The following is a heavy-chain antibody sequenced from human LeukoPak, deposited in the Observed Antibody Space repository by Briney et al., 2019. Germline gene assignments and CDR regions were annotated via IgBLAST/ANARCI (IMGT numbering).Heavy chain of an antibody. Sequence: GGSLRLSCISSDFIFSNFGIHWVRQAPGKGLEWLAFIRYDGNDKYYADSVKGRFTISRDNSRSTASLQMNSLRHDDTAVYFCARARSGSFRILIYYFDYWGQGTLVTVSS. D-gene: IGHD1-26*01. V-gene: IGHV3-30*02. CDR2: IRYDGNDK. J-gene: IGHJ4*02. CDR1: DFIFSNFG. CDR3: ARARSGSFRILIYYFDY.